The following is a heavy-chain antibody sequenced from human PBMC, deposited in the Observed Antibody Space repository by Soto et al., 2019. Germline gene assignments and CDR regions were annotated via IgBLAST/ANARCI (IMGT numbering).Heavy chain of an antibody. Sequence: VVSVRVSGAASELTFKSHSMNLVSQAAGKGLEWVSSITGSSGYIYYADSVKGRFTTSRDNAKTSLYLQMHSLRAEDTAVYYCARAPDFWSGYGWFDPWGQGTLVTVSS. D-gene: IGHD3-3*01. CDR3: ARAPDFWSGYGWFDP. V-gene: IGHV3-21*01. CDR2: ITGSSGYI. CDR1: ELTFKSHS. J-gene: IGHJ5*02.